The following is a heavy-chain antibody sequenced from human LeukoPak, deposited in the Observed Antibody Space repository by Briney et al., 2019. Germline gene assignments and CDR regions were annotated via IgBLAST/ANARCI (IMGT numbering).Heavy chain of an antibody. CDR1: GGSISSGSYY. J-gene: IGHJ4*02. V-gene: IGHV4-61*01. Sequence: SETLSLTCTVSGGSISSGSYYWSWIRQPPGKGLEWIGYIYYSGSTNYNPSLKGRLTISVDTSKSQFSLKLTSVTAADTAVYYCARWAVTHDYWGQGTLVTVSS. CDR3: ARWAVTHDY. CDR2: IYYSGST. D-gene: IGHD4-11*01.